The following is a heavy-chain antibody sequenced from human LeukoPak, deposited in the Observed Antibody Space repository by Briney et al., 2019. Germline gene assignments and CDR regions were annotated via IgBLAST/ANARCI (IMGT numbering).Heavy chain of an antibody. CDR3: ARVQRRNYDFWSGYRYYYGMDV. Sequence: ASVKVSCKASGYTFTSNDINWVRQATGQGLEWMGWMNPNSGNTGYAQKFQGRVTMTRNTSISTAYMELSSLRSEDTAVYYCARVQRRNYDFWSGYRYYYGMDVWGQGTTVTVSS. CDR1: GYTFTSND. V-gene: IGHV1-8*01. CDR2: MNPNSGNT. J-gene: IGHJ6*02. D-gene: IGHD3-3*01.